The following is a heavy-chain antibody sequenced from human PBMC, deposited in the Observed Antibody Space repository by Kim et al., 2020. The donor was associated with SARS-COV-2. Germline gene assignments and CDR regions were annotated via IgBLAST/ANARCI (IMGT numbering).Heavy chain of an antibody. Sequence: GGSLRLSCAASGFTFSSYAMHWVRQAPGKGLEWVAVIWYDGSNKYYADSVKGRFTISRDNSKNTLYLQMNSLRAEDTAVYYCAKDYPTSVLLRFLEWLSYGMDVWGQGTTVTVSS. J-gene: IGHJ6*02. CDR3: AKDYPTSVLLRFLEWLSYGMDV. V-gene: IGHV3-33*06. CDR2: IWYDGSNK. D-gene: IGHD3-3*01. CDR1: GFTFSSYA.